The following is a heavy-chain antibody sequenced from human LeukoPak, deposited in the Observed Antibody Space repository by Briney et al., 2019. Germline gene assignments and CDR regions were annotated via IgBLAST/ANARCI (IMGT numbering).Heavy chain of an antibody. J-gene: IGHJ4*02. CDR1: GFTFTRYC. V-gene: IGHV3-23*01. CDR3: AKNPPYCGGDCYVDY. Sequence: GGSLRLSFAASGFTFTRYCMRSVRQCPGNGLVWLSRISGSGGSTYYADSVKGRFTISRDNSKNTLYLQMNSLRAEDTAVYYCAKNPPYCGGDCYVDYWGQGTLVTVSS. D-gene: IGHD2-21*01. CDR2: ISGSGGST.